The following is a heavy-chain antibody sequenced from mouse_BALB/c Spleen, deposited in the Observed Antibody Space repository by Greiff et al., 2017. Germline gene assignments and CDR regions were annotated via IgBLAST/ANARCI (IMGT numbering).Heavy chain of an antibody. V-gene: IGHV1-87*01. CDR3: ARSSGNDGFDY. Sequence: VQLQQSGAELARPGASVKLSCKASGYTFTSYWMQWVKQRPGQGLEWIGAIYPGDGDTRYTQKFKGKATLTADKSSSTAYMQLSSLASEDSAVYYCARSSGNDGFDYWGQGTTLTVSS. J-gene: IGHJ2*01. D-gene: IGHD2-1*01. CDR1: GYTFTSYW. CDR2: IYPGDGDT.